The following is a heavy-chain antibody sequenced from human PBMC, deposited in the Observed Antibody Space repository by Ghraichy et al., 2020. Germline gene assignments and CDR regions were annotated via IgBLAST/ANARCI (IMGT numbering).Heavy chain of an antibody. CDR1: GGSLTSDH. CDR3: ARGGFSGGSYYSY. CDR2: VFYRGDT. J-gene: IGHJ4*02. V-gene: IGHV4-59*01. D-gene: IGHD2-15*01. Sequence: ESLNISCSVSGGSLTSDHWGWIRQPLGQGLEWIGYVFYRGDTHYNPSLESRVSMSVDMARSQFSLRVTSVTAADTAVYYCARGGFSGGSYYSYWGQGVLVTVSS.